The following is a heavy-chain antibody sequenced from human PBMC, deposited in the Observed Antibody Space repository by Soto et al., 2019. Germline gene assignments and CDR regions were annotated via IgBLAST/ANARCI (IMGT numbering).Heavy chain of an antibody. J-gene: IGHJ4*02. CDR3: VRSYDF. CDR1: GFTLSSAW. Sequence: EVQLVESGGGLVQPGGSLRLSCAASGFTLSSAWMTWVRQAPGKGLEWVANIKEDGSERYCVHSVEGRFTVSRDNAKNSLDLHMDSLGAEDTAIYYCVRSYDFWGQGTQVTVSS. CDR2: IKEDGSER. V-gene: IGHV3-7*05.